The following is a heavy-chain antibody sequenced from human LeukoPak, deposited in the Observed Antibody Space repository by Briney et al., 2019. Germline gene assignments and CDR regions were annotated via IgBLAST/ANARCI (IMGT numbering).Heavy chain of an antibody. V-gene: IGHV4-4*07. CDR3: ARQIASAGTAGFDF. Sequence: SETLSLNCSVSGGSISSNYWSWIRQPAGQGLEWMGRIYSTGSTNYNPSLKSRVTMSVDTSKNQFSLRLRSVTAADTAVYYCARQIASAGTAGFDFWGQGALVTVSS. J-gene: IGHJ4*02. D-gene: IGHD6-13*01. CDR2: IYSTGST. CDR1: GGSISSNY.